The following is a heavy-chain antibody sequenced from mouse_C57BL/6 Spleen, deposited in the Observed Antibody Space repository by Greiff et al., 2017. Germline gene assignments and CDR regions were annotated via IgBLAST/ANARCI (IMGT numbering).Heavy chain of an antibody. CDR2: IDPENGNT. Sequence: EVQLQQSGAELVRPGASVKLSCTASGFNIKDDYMHWVKQRPEQGLEWIGWIDPENGNTKYAPKFQGKATITADTSSNTAYLQLSSLTSEDTAIYYCARGWLLNYAMDYWGQGTSVTVSS. D-gene: IGHD2-3*01. CDR1: GFNIKDDY. V-gene: IGHV14-4*01. J-gene: IGHJ4*01. CDR3: ARGWLLNYAMDY.